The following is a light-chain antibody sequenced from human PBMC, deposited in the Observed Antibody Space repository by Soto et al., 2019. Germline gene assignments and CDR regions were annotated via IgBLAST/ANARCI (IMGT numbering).Light chain of an antibody. V-gene: IGLV2-14*01. J-gene: IGLJ1*01. CDR1: SSDVGGYKY. CDR2: EVS. Sequence: QSALTQPASVSGSPGQSITISCTGTSSDVGGYKYVSWYQQHPGKAPKLKIYEVSNRPSGVSNRFSGSKSGNTASLTISGLQAEDEADYYCSSYTSSSTYVFGTGTKLTVI. CDR3: SSYTSSSTYV.